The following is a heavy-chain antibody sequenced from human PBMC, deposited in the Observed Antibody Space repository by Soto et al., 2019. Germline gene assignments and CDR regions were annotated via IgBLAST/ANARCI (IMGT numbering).Heavy chain of an antibody. CDR3: ATSRASIAVAGETEYYFDY. V-gene: IGHV1-18*01. CDR1: GYTFTSYG. Sequence: VASVKVSCKASGYTFTSYGISWVRQAPGQGLEWMGWISAYNGNTNYAQKLQGRVTMTTDTSTSTAYMELRSLRSDDTAVYYCATSRASIAVAGETEYYFDYWGQGTLVTVSS. D-gene: IGHD6-19*01. CDR2: ISAYNGNT. J-gene: IGHJ4*02.